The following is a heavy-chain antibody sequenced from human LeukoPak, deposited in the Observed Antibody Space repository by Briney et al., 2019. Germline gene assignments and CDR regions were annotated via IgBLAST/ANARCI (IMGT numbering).Heavy chain of an antibody. CDR2: IYSGGST. V-gene: IGHV3-53*01. CDR1: GFTVSRNY. Sequence: GGSLRLSCAASGFTVSRNYMSWVRQAPGKGLEWVSVIYSGGSTYYADSAKSRCTISPDNTKNTRYLQMNSLRAEDTAAYYCARARGKSQRLLDSIDSAGQGTMVTVSS. D-gene: IGHD6-25*01. CDR3: ARARGKSQRLLDSIDS. J-gene: IGHJ3*02.